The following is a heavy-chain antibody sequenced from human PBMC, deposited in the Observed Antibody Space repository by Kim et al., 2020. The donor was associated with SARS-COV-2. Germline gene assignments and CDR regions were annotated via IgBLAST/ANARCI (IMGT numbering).Heavy chain of an antibody. CDR1: GGSFSGYY. D-gene: IGHD3-10*01. CDR2: INHSGST. CDR3: ARAITMVRGVSGRFFGY. J-gene: IGHJ4*02. V-gene: IGHV4-34*01. Sequence: SETLSLTCAVYGGSFSGYYWSWIRQPPGKGLEWIGEINHSGSTNYNPSLKSRVTISVDTSKNQFSLKLSSVTAADTAVYYCARAITMVRGVSGRFFGYWAQGTLVTVSS.